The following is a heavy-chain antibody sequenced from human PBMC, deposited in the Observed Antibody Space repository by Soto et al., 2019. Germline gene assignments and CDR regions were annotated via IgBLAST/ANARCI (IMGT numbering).Heavy chain of an antibody. CDR3: AKLVAH. J-gene: IGHJ5*02. V-gene: IGHV3-23*01. Sequence: PGGSLRLSYAASGFTFNRDAMSWVRQAPGKGLEWISVITGNDGATYYSDSVKGRFTISRDNSKNTLYLQMNSLRAEDTAVYYCAKLVAHWGQGTLVTVSS. CDR1: GFTFNRDA. CDR2: ITGNDGAT.